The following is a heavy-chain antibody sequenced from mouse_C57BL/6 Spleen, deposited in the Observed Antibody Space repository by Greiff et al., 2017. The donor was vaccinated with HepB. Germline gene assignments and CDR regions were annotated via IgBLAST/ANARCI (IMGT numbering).Heavy chain of an antibody. V-gene: IGHV1-80*01. J-gene: IGHJ1*03. CDR1: GYAFSSYW. CDR2: IYPGDGDT. CDR3: ARGSDATGSSSWYFDV. Sequence: VQLQQSGAELVKPGASVKISCKASGYAFSSYWMNWVKQRPGKGLEWIGQIYPGDGDTNYNGKFKGKATLTADKSSSTAYMQLSSLTSEDSAVYYCARGSDATGSSSWYFDVWGTGTTVTVSS. D-gene: IGHD1-1*01.